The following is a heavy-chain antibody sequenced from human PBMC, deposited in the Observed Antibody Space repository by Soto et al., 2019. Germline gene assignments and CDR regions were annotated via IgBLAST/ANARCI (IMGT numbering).Heavy chain of an antibody. CDR1: GGSISSSSYY. Sequence: SETLSLTCTVSGGSISSSSYYWGWIRQPPGKGLEWIGSIYYSGSTYYNPSLKSRVTISVDTSKNQFSLKLSSVTAADTAVYYCARHENYYDSSGYPNSLGYWGQGTLVTVSS. J-gene: IGHJ4*02. D-gene: IGHD3-22*01. CDR2: IYYSGST. V-gene: IGHV4-39*01. CDR3: ARHENYYDSSGYPNSLGY.